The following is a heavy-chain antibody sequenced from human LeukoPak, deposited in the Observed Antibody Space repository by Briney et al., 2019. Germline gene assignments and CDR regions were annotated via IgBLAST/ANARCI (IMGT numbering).Heavy chain of an antibody. Sequence: GASVKVSCKASGYTFTTYAMNWVRQAPGQGLEWMGWINTNTGNPTYAQGFTGRFVFSLDTSVSTAYLQISSLEAEDTAVYYCARLGTPTFYYYMDVWGKGTTVTVSS. CDR3: ARLGTPTFYYYMDV. V-gene: IGHV7-4-1*02. J-gene: IGHJ6*03. CDR2: INTNTGNP. CDR1: GYTFTTYA. D-gene: IGHD1-14*01.